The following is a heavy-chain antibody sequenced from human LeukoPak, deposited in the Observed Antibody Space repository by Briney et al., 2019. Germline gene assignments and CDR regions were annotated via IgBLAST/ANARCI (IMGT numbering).Heavy chain of an antibody. Sequence: PGGSLRLSCAASGFTFSSYAMSWVRQAPGKGLEWVSAISGSGGSTYYADSVKGRFTISRDNPKNTLYLQMNSLRAEDTAVYYCAKGLTTIPAYYYYYGMDVWGQGTTVTVSS. V-gene: IGHV3-23*01. CDR2: ISGSGGST. D-gene: IGHD6-13*01. CDR3: AKGLTTIPAYYYYYGMDV. CDR1: GFTFSSYA. J-gene: IGHJ6*02.